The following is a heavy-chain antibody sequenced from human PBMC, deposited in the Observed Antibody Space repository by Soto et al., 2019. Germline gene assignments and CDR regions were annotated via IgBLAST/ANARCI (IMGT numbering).Heavy chain of an antibody. J-gene: IGHJ6*02. V-gene: IGHV5-51*01. CDR3: ARQVVATSDYYYGMEV. D-gene: IGHD5-12*01. CDR1: RYSFTNYW. CDR2: IYPRDSDT. Sequence: ESLKISCKGSRYSFTNYWIGWVRQMPGQGLEWMGIIYPRDSDTRYSPSFQGQVTISADKSISTAYLQWSSLKASDTGMYYCARQVVATSDYYYGMEVWGQGTTVTLSS.